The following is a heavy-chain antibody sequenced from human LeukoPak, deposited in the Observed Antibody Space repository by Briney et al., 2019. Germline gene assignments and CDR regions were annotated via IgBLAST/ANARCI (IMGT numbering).Heavy chain of an antibody. V-gene: IGHV3-11*01. CDR3: AIVHYYDSSGYYYLDYYYGMDV. CDR1: GFTFSDFY. CDR2: ISNRGSTI. Sequence: GGSLRLSCAASGFTFSDFYMTWIRQAPGKGLEWVSYISNRGSTIHYADSVRGRFTISRDNAKKSLYLQMNSLRAEDTAVYYCAIVHYYDSSGYYYLDYYYGMDVWGQGTTVTVSS. D-gene: IGHD3-22*01. J-gene: IGHJ6*02.